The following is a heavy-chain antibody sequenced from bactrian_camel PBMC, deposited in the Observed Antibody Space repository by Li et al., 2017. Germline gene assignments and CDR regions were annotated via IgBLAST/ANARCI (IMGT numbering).Heavy chain of an antibody. CDR1: GFTSNGCA. D-gene: IGHD1*01. CDR2: IRADGSR. V-gene: IGHV3S42*01. CDR3: AAAKIIGRILLDGERCGEFSPHNY. Sequence: DVQLVESGGGAVQPGGSLRLSCTDPGFTSNGCAMNWFRQAAGKQREWISTIRADGSRSYADSVKGQFTISRDIAENTVYLRMTSLKPEDSAVYYCAAAKIIGRILLDGERCGEFSPHNYWGQGTQVTVS. J-gene: IGHJ4*01.